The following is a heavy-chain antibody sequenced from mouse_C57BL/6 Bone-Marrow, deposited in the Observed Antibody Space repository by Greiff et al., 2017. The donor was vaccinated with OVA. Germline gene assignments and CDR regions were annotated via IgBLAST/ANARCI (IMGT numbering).Heavy chain of an antibody. J-gene: IGHJ3*01. CDR1: GYTFTSYW. V-gene: IGHV1-64*01. Sequence: VQLQESGAELVKPGASVKLSCKASGYTFTSYWMHWVKQRPGQGLEWIGMIHPNSGSTNYNEKFKSKATLTVDKSSSTAYMQLSSLTSEDSAVYYCARGYYDYVSPWFAYWGQGTLVTVSA. CDR3: ARGYYDYVSPWFAY. D-gene: IGHD2-4*01. CDR2: IHPNSGST.